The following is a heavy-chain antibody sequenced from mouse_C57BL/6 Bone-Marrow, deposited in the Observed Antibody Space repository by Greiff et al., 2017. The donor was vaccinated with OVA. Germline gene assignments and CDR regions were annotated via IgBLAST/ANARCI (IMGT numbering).Heavy chain of an antibody. Sequence: EVKLVESGGDLVKPGGSLKLSCAASGFTFSSYGMSWVRQTPDKRLEWVATISSGGSYTYYPDSVKGRFTISRDNAKNTLYLQMSSLKSEDTAMYYCARSTGFAYWGQGTLVTVSA. J-gene: IGHJ3*01. CDR2: ISSGGSYT. V-gene: IGHV5-6*01. CDR1: GFTFSSYG. CDR3: ARSTGFAY.